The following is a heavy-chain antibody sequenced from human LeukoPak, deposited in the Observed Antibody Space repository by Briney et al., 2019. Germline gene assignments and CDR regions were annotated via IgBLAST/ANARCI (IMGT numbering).Heavy chain of an antibody. CDR1: GGSISSYY. Sequence: SETLSLTCTVSGGSISSYYWSWIRQPPGKGLEWIGYIYTSGSTNYNPSLESRVTMSVDTSKNQFSLKLSSVTAADTAVYYCARTSTVTKGGRAFDIWGQGTMVTVSS. V-gene: IGHV4-4*08. D-gene: IGHD4-17*01. CDR2: IYTSGST. J-gene: IGHJ3*02. CDR3: ARTSTVTKGGRAFDI.